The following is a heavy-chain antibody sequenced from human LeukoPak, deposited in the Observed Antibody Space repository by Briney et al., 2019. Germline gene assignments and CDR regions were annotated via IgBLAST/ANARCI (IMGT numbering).Heavy chain of an antibody. CDR2: INHSGST. D-gene: IGHD3-22*01. J-gene: IGHJ3*02. Sequence: SETLSLTCTVSGDSISPYYWSWIRQPPGKGLEWIGEINHSGSTNYNPSLKGRVTILVDTSKNQFSLKLSSVTAADTAVYYCAREVQHYAGSVYDHDAFDIWGQGTMVTVSS. V-gene: IGHV4-34*01. CDR1: GDSISPYY. CDR3: AREVQHYAGSVYDHDAFDI.